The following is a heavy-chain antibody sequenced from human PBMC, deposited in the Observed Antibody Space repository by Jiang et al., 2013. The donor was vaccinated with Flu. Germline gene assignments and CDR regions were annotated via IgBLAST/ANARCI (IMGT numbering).Heavy chain of an antibody. V-gene: IGHV3-30*18. D-gene: IGHD4-11*01. CDR3: AKDTYSNYYYYGNGR. CDR1: GFTFSSYG. Sequence: VQLVESGGGVVQPGRSLRLSCAASGFTFSSYGMHWVRQAPGKGLEWVAVISYDGSNKYYADSVKGRFTISRDNSKNTLYLQMNSLRAEDTAVYYCAKDTYSNYYYYGNGRLGPR. CDR2: ISYDGSNK. J-gene: IGHJ6*02.